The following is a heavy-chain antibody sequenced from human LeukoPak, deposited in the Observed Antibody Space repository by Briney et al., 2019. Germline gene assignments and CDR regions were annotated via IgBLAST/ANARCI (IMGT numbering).Heavy chain of an antibody. CDR1: VYTFTGYY. CDR2: SNPNNCGT. V-gene: IGHV1-2*02. J-gene: IGHJ4*02. CDR3: ALSGAHAGNPPDS. Sequence: GASVKVSCKASVYTFTGYYIHWVRQPPAQGLEWMGWSNPNNCGTNYAQKFQGRRTMTRDTSISKPYMAPSRLMSDDAAADYSALSGAHAGNPPDSWGQGTLVTVSS. D-gene: IGHD3-10*01.